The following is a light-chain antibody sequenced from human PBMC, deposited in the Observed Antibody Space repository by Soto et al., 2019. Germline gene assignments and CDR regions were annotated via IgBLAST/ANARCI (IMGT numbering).Light chain of an antibody. CDR1: SSDVGGYDY. CDR2: DVS. Sequence: QSALTQPASVSGSPGQSVTIFCTGTSSDVGGYDYVSWYQQHPGKAPKVMIYDVSNRPSGVSNRFSGSKSGNTASLTISGLQAEDEADYYCSSYTSSSTRVFGTGTKLTVL. CDR3: SSYTSSSTRV. J-gene: IGLJ1*01. V-gene: IGLV2-14*03.